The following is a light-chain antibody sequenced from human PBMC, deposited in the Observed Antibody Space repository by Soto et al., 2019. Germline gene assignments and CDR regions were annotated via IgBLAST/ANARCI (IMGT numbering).Light chain of an antibody. Sequence: EIVLTHSPGTLSLSPGERATLSCRASQSVRSTYLAWYHQKPGQAPRLLIHGASSRATGIPYRFSGSGSGTDFTLTISRLEPEDFAVYYCQYYSSTLSITFGQGTRLDIK. V-gene: IGKV3-20*01. CDR2: GAS. CDR1: QSVRSTY. J-gene: IGKJ5*01. CDR3: QYYSSTLSIT.